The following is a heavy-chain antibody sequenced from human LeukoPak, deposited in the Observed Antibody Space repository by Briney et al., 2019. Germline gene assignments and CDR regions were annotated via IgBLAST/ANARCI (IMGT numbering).Heavy chain of an antibody. V-gene: IGHV1-2*02. D-gene: IGHD1-26*01. CDR1: GYTFTSYA. CDR2: INPNSGDT. J-gene: IGHJ4*02. Sequence: GDSVKVSCKASGYTFTSYAISWVRQAPGQGLEWMGWINPNSGDTNYAQKFQGRVTMTRDTSISTVYMELSSLRSDDTAVYYCAKGRLSGSYNRFDYWGLGTLVTVSS. CDR3: AKGRLSGSYNRFDY.